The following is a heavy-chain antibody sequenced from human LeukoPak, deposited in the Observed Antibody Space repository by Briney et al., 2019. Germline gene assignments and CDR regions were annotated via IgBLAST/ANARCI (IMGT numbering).Heavy chain of an antibody. D-gene: IGHD3-10*01. CDR3: ARDPRTYGSGSYSDY. V-gene: IGHV1-69*04. J-gene: IGHJ4*02. Sequence: GASVKVSCKASGGTFSSYAISWVRQAPGQGLEWMGRIIPILGIAYYAQKFQGRVTITADKSTSTAYMELSSLRSEDTAMYYCARDPRTYGSGSYSDYWGQGTLVTVSS. CDR1: GGTFSSYA. CDR2: IIPILGIA.